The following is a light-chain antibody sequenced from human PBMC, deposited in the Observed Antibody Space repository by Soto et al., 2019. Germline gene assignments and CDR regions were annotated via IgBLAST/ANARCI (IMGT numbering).Light chain of an antibody. J-gene: IGKJ1*01. V-gene: IGKV3-20*01. CDR1: QSIFSNY. CDR2: GAS. CDR3: QQYGTSPRT. Sequence: EVMLTQSPGTLSLSPGERATLSCRASQSIFSNYLAWYQQKSGQAPRLLIYGASNRATGIPDRFSGSGSGKDFTLTISRLEPEDFAVYYCQQYGTSPRTFGQGTHVEFK.